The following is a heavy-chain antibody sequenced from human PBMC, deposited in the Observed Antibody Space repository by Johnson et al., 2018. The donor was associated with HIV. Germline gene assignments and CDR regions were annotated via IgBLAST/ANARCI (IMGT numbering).Heavy chain of an antibody. Sequence: QEQLVESGGGVVQPGRSLRLSCAASGFTFSSYAMHWVRQAPGKGLEWVAVISYDGSNKYYANSVKGRFTISRDNSKNTLYLQMNSLRAEDTAVYYCAREGTLGAFDIWGQGTMVTVSS. D-gene: IGHD1-1*01. CDR1: GFTFSSYA. J-gene: IGHJ3*02. CDR2: ISYDGSNK. V-gene: IGHV3-30-3*01. CDR3: AREGTLGAFDI.